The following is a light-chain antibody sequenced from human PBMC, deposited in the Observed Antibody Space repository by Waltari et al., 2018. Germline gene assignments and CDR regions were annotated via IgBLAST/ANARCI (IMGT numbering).Light chain of an antibody. Sequence: DIQMTQSPSTLSASVGDTVTINCKSSQSVLYSSNNKNYLAWYQQKAGQPPKLLIYWASTRESGVPDRFSGSGSGTDFTLTISSLQAEDVAVYYCHQYYATPPDGKTFGQGTKVEIK. CDR3: HQYYATPPDGKT. CDR2: WAS. V-gene: IGKV4-1*01. J-gene: IGKJ1*01. CDR1: QSVLYSSNNKNY.